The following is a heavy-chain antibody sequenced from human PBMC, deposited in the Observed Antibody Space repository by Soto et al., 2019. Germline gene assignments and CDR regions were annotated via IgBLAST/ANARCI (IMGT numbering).Heavy chain of an antibody. CDR3: AXSWRYDYVWGSYPYTDY. CDR1: GGSFSCYY. J-gene: IGHJ4*02. D-gene: IGHD3-16*01. CDR2: INHSGST. Sequence: SETLSLTCAVYGGSFSCYYWSWIRQPPGKGLEWIGEINHSGSTNYNPSLKSRVTISVDTSKNQFSLKLSSVTAADTAVYYCAXSWRYDYVWGSYPYTDYWGQGTLVTVSS. V-gene: IGHV4-34*01.